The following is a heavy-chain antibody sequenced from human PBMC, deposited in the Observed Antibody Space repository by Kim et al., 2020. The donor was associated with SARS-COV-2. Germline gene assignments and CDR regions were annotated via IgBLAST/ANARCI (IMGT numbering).Heavy chain of an antibody. CDR1: GFTFSSYA. D-gene: IGHD3-3*01. V-gene: IGHV3-30-3*01. CDR2: ISYDGSNK. J-gene: IGHJ6*03. CDR3: ARDPRSHFFWSGYNYYYYMDV. Sequence: GGSLRLSCAASGFTFSSYAMHWVRQAPGKGLEWVAVISYDGSNKYYADSVKGRFTISRDNSKNTLYLQMNSLRAEDTAVYYCARDPRSHFFWSGYNYYYYMDVWGKGTTVTVSS.